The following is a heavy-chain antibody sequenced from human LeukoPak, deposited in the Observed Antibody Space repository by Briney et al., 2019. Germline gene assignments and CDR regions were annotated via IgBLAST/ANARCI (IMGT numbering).Heavy chain of an antibody. V-gene: IGHV3-74*01. D-gene: IGHD3-3*01. J-gene: IGHJ3*02. CDR2: INSDGSST. Sequence: PGGSLRLSCAASGFTFSSYAMSWVRQAPGKGLEWVSRINSDGSSTSYADSVKGRFTISRDNAKNTLYLQMKSLRAEDTAVYYCARGFTIFGVVNDAFDIWGQGTMVTVSS. CDR1: GFTFSSYA. CDR3: ARGFTIFGVVNDAFDI.